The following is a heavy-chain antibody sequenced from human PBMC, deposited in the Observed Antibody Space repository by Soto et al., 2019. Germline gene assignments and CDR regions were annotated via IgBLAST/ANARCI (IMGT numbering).Heavy chain of an antibody. D-gene: IGHD6-19*01. CDR2: ISGYNGHR. Sequence: QVQLVQSGAEVKKPGASVNISCKASGYSFTGYGISWVRQAPGQGLEWMRWISGYNGHRDYAQKFQGRVSMTTDTSTNTAYMETRSLRSDDTAKYYCARVLQWSTPDYWGQGSLVTVSS. CDR1: GYSFTGYG. CDR3: ARVLQWSTPDY. J-gene: IGHJ4*02. V-gene: IGHV1-18*01.